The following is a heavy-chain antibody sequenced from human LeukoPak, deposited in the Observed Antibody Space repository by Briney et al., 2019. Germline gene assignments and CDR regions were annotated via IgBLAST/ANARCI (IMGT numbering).Heavy chain of an antibody. CDR3: ARGTYYYDSSGYSYYFDY. CDR1: GGSFSGYY. V-gene: IGHV4-34*01. D-gene: IGHD3-22*01. Sequence: SETLSLTCAVYGGSFSGYYWSWIRQPPGKGLEWIGEINRRGSTNYNPSLKSRVTISVDTSKNQFSLKLSSVTAADTAVYYCARGTYYYDSSGYSYYFDYWGQGTLVTVSS. CDR2: INRRGST. J-gene: IGHJ4*02.